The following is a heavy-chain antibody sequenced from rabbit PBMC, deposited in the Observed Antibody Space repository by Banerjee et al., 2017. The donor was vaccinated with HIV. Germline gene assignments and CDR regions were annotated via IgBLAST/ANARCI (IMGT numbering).Heavy chain of an antibody. V-gene: IGHV1S40*01. CDR3: ARDWAGVIGGNFGL. D-gene: IGHD1-1*01. Sequence: QSLEESGGDLVKPGGSLTLPCTASGFSFRGSYWMCWVRQAPVTGLEWIACINTSGGNTWYASWAKGRFTISKTSSTTVTLQMTSLTAADTATYFCARDWAGVIGGNFGLWGQGTLVTVS. CDR1: GFSFRGSYW. CDR2: INTSGGNT. J-gene: IGHJ4*01.